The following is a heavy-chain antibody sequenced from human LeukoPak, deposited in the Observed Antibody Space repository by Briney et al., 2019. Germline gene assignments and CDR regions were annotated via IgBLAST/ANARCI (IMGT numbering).Heavy chain of an antibody. J-gene: IGHJ4*02. D-gene: IGHD5-18*01. V-gene: IGHV3-48*03. CDR2: ISSSGSTI. CDR3: ARDKRQLWFGYFDY. CDR1: GFTFSSYE. Sequence: PGGSLRLSCAASGFTFSSYEMNWVRQAPGKGLEWVSYISSSGSTIYYADSVKGRFTISRDNAKNSLYLQMNSLRAEDTAVYYCARDKRQLWFGYFDYWGQGTLVTVSS.